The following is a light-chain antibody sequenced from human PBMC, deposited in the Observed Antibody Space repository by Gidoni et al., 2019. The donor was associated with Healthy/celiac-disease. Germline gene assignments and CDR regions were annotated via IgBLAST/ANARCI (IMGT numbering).Light chain of an antibody. J-gene: IGKJ2*02. V-gene: IGKV1-39*01. CDR3: QQSYSTPWT. CDR2: AAS. CDR1: QSISSY. Sequence: DIQLNQSPSSLSASVGDRVTITCRASQSISSYFNWYQQKPGKAPKLLIYAASSLQSVVPSRFSGSGSGTDFTLTISSLQPEDFATYYCQQSYSTPWTFGQGTKLEIK.